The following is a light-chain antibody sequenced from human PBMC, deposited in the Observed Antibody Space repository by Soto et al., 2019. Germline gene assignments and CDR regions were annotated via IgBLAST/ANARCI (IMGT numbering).Light chain of an antibody. CDR2: GAS. V-gene: IGKV3-20*01. CDR1: QSVSNY. Sequence: EIVLTQSPATLSLSPGERATLYCRASQSVSNYLAWYQQKPGQAPRLLIYGASNRATGIPDRFSGSGSGTDFTLTISRLEPEDFAVYYCQQYGSSGTFGQGTKVDI. CDR3: QQYGSSGT. J-gene: IGKJ1*01.